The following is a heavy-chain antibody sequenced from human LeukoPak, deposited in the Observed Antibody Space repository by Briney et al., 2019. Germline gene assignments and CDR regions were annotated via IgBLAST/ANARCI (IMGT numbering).Heavy chain of an antibody. CDR1: GYSFTSYW. J-gene: IGHJ4*02. CDR3: ARQGSCGGDCYDLDY. V-gene: IGHV5-51*01. Sequence: GESLKISCKGSGYSFTSYWIGWVRQMPGKGLEWMGIIYPGDSDTRYSPSFQGQVTTSADKSISTAYLQWSSLKASDTAMYYCARQGSCGGDCYDLDYWGQGTLVTVSS. CDR2: IYPGDSDT. D-gene: IGHD2-21*02.